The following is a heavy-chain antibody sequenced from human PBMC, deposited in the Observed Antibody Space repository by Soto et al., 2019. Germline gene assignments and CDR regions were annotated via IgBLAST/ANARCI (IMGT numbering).Heavy chain of an antibody. CDR3: AKVGYSSSSFGMDV. CDR2: ISGSGGST. Sequence: EVQLLESGGGLVQPGGSLRLSCAASGFTFSSYAMTWVRQAPGKGLEWVSAISGSGGSTYYADSVKGRFTISRDNSKNTLYLQMNSLRAEDTAVYYCAKVGYSSSSFGMDVWGQGTTVTVSS. CDR1: GFTFSSYA. V-gene: IGHV3-23*01. D-gene: IGHD6-13*01. J-gene: IGHJ6*02.